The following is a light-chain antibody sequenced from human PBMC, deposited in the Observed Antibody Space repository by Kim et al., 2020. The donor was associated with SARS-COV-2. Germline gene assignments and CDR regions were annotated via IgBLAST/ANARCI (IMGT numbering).Light chain of an antibody. CDR3: QTWGTGTWV. J-gene: IGLJ3*02. Sequence: QPVLTQSPSASASLGASVKLTCTLSSGHSSYAIAWHQQQPEKGPRYLMKLNSDGSHSKGDGIPDRFSGSSSGAERYLTISSLQSEDEADYYCQTWGTGTWVFGGGTQLPVL. CDR1: SGHSSYA. CDR2: LNSDGSH. V-gene: IGLV4-69*01.